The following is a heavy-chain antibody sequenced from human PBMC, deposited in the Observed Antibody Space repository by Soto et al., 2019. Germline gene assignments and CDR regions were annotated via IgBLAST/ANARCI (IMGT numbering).Heavy chain of an antibody. CDR1: GGSFSGYY. CDR3: ARGWDDIVVVVAADYGMDV. J-gene: IGHJ6*02. V-gene: IGHV4-34*01. Sequence: QVQLQQWGAGLLKPSETLSLTCAVYGGSFSGYYWSWIRQPPGKGLEWIGEINHSGSTNYNPSLKTGVTISVYTSKNHFSLKPSFVTAADTAVYYWARGWDDIVVVVAADYGMDVWGQGTTVTVSS. CDR2: INHSGST. D-gene: IGHD2-15*01.